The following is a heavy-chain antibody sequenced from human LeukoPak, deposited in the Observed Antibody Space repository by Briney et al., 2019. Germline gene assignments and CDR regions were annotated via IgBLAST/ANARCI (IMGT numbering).Heavy chain of an antibody. D-gene: IGHD6-19*01. Sequence: ASVKVSCKASGYTFTSYGISGVRQAPGQGLEWVGWISGYYGNTDSAQNLQGRVTMTRDTSTSTAYMELRSLTSDDTAVYYCARRGPVGGGWGFDYWGQGTLVTVSS. CDR1: GYTFTSYG. CDR2: ISGYYGNT. V-gene: IGHV1-18*01. CDR3: ARRGPVGGGWGFDY. J-gene: IGHJ4*02.